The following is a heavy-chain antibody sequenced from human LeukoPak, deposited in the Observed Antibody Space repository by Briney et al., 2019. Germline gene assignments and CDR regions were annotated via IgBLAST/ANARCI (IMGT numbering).Heavy chain of an antibody. V-gene: IGHV3-20*04. CDR2: INWNGGST. Sequence: PGGSLRLSCAASGFTFDDYGMSWVRQAPGKGLEWVSGINWNGGSTGYADSVKGRFTISRDNAKNSLYLQMNSLRAEERALYYCAREGTYCSSTSCSSYFDYWGQGTLVTVSS. D-gene: IGHD2-2*01. CDR3: AREGTYCSSTSCSSYFDY. CDR1: GFTFDDYG. J-gene: IGHJ4*02.